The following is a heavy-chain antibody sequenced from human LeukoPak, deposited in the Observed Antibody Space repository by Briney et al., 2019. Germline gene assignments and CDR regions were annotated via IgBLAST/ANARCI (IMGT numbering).Heavy chain of an antibody. D-gene: IGHD3-3*02. CDR1: GFTFDNFA. CDR2: ISGSGGST. V-gene: IGHV3-23*01. CDR3: AKDRAYYHLWDGYYRYWFDP. J-gene: IGHJ5*02. Sequence: GGSLRLSCAASGFTFDNFAMTWVRQAPGKGLEWVSGISGSGGSTYYIDSVKGRFIISRDNSKNTLYLQMNSVSAEDTAVYYCAKDRAYYHLWDGYYRYWFDPWGQGTLVIVSS.